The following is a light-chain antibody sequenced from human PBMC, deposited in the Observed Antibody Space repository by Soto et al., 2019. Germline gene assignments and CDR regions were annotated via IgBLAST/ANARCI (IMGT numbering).Light chain of an antibody. CDR2: DVS. CDR1: SSDVGGYNW. CDR3: SSYTSSNSVV. J-gene: IGLJ3*02. Sequence: QSALTQPASVSGSPGQSITISCTGTSSDVGGYNWVAWYQQHPGKAPKLMICDVSNRPSGVSNRFSGSKSGNTASLTISGLQAEDEADYYCSSYTSSNSVVFGGGTNSPS. V-gene: IGLV2-14*03.